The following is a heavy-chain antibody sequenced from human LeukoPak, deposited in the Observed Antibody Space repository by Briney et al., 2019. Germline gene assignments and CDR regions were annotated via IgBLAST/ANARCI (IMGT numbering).Heavy chain of an antibody. D-gene: IGHD3-16*01. CDR1: GFTFSSYW. CDR2: INHNGNVN. Sequence: GGSLRLSCAASGFTFSSYWMNWASQAPGKGLEWVASINHNGNVNYYVDSVKGRFTISRDNAKNSLYLQMSDLRAEDTAVYFCARGGGLDVWGQGATVTVSS. J-gene: IGHJ6*02. CDR3: ARGGGLDV. V-gene: IGHV3-7*03.